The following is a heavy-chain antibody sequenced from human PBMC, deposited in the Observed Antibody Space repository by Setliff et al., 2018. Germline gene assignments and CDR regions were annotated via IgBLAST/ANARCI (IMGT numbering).Heavy chain of an antibody. CDR1: GGSISSGSYY. D-gene: IGHD2-2*02. CDR3: ARDRQYCSSTSCYTSYFYYYAMDI. J-gene: IGHJ6*02. Sequence: PSETLSLTCTVSGGSISSGSYYWSWIRQPAGKGLAWIGHIYTSGSTNYNPSLKSRVTISVDTSKNQFSLKLSSVTAADTAVYYCARDRQYCSSTSCYTSYFYYYAMDIWGQGTTVTVSS. CDR2: IYTSGST. V-gene: IGHV4-61*09.